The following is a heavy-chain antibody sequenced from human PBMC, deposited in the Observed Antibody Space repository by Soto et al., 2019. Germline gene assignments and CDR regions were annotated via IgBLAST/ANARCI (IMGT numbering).Heavy chain of an antibody. D-gene: IGHD2-15*01. Sequence: SETLSLTCTVSGGSISSGGYYWSWIRQHPGKGLEWIGYIYYSGSTYYNPSLKSGGTISVDTSKNQFSLKLSSVTAAETAVYYCARAPLAYCSGGSCYPGWFDPWGQGTLVTVSS. J-gene: IGHJ5*02. V-gene: IGHV4-31*03. CDR2: IYYSGST. CDR1: GGSISSGGYY. CDR3: ARAPLAYCSGGSCYPGWFDP.